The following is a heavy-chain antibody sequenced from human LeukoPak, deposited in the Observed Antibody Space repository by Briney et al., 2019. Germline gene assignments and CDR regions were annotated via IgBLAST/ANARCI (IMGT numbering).Heavy chain of an antibody. V-gene: IGHV4-30-2*01. D-gene: IGHD5-12*01. J-gene: IGHJ4*02. Sequence: PSQTLSLTCAVSGGSISSGGYSWSWIRQPPGKGLEWIGYIYHSGSTYYNPSLKSRVTISVDRSKSQFSLKLSSVTAADTAVYYCAREGGSYSGYALDYWGQGTLVTVSS. CDR1: GGSISSGGYS. CDR2: IYHSGST. CDR3: AREGGSYSGYALDY.